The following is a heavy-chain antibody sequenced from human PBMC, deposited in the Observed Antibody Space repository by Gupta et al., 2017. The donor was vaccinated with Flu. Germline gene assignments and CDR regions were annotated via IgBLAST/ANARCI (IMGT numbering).Heavy chain of an antibody. CDR3: ARAYYDILTGYYPYGMDV. V-gene: IGHV4-39*01. CDR2: IYYSGST. D-gene: IGHD3-9*01. J-gene: IGHJ6*02. Sequence: GKGLEWIGSIYYSGSTYYNPSLKSRVTISVDTSKNQFSLKLSSVTAADTAVYYCARAYYDILTGYYPYGMDVWGQGTTVTVSS.